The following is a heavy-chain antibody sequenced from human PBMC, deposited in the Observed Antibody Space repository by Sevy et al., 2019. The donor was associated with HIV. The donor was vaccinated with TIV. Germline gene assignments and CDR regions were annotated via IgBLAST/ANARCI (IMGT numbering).Heavy chain of an antibody. CDR2: IITKNHGGTP. CDR1: GFNIADYY. J-gene: IGHJ5*02. V-gene: IGHV3-49*04. D-gene: IGHD3-10*01. CDR3: ARHAREAWRGSGVYYNVTDGFDP. Sequence: GGSLRLSCTGSGFNIADYYMTWVRQAPGKGLDWVGFIITKNHGGTPEYGASVKGRFTNSRDDSKSTIYLQMHSLKTEDTGIYYCARHAREAWRGSGVYYNVTDGFDPWGQGTLVTVSS.